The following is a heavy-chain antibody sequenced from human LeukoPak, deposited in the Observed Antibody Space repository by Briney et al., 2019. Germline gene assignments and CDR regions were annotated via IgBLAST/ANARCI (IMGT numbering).Heavy chain of an antibody. Sequence: SVKVSCKASGGTFSSYAISLVRQAPRQGLEWMGRIIPILGIANYAQKFQGRVTITADKSTSTAYMELSSLRSEDTAVYYCARDSRDYYYYDSSGYWFDPWGQGTLVTVSS. CDR3: ARDSRDYYYYDSSGYWFDP. J-gene: IGHJ5*02. D-gene: IGHD3-22*01. CDR2: IIPILGIA. V-gene: IGHV1-69*04. CDR1: GGTFSSYA.